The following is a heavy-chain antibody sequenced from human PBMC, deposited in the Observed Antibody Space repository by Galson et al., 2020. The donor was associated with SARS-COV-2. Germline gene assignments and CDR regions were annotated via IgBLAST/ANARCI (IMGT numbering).Heavy chain of an antibody. V-gene: IGHV2-70*04. CDR3: ARDYYDILTGYSADFDY. D-gene: IGHD3-9*01. J-gene: IGHJ4*02. CDR2: IDWDDGK. Sequence: SGPTLVKPTQTLTLTCNFSGFSLSTSGMRVSWIRQPPGKALEWLARIDWDDGKFYSTSLKTRLTISKDTSKNQVVLTMTNMDPVDTATYYCARDYYDILTGYSADFDYWGQGTLGPVSS. CDR1: GFSLSTSGMR.